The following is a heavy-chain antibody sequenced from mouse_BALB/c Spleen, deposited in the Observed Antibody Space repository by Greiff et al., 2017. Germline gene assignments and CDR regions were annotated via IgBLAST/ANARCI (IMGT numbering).Heavy chain of an antibody. D-gene: IGHD2-3*01. V-gene: IGHV1-39*01. CDR3: ARFDGYSHYYAMDY. J-gene: IGHJ4*01. Sequence: VQLQQTGPELVKPGASVKISCKASGYSFTDYIMLWVKQSHGKSLEWIGNINPYYGSTSYNLKFKGKATLTVDKSSSTAYMQLNSLTSEDSAVYYCARFDGYSHYYAMDYWGQGTSVTVSS. CDR1: GYSFTDYI. CDR2: INPYYGST.